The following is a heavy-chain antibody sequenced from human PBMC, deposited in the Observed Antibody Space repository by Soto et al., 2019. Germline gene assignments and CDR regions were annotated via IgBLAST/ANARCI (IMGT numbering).Heavy chain of an antibody. V-gene: IGHV4-59*01. Sequence: QVQLQESGPGLVKPSETLSLTCAVSGGSISSYYWSWIRQPPGKGLEWIGYIYYTGSTNYNPSLKSRVTIPVDTSKDQILLNLRSVTAADTAVYYCARSPILYGDYASGYFDLWGRGTLVTVSS. CDR2: IYYTGST. CDR1: GGSISSYY. D-gene: IGHD4-17*01. CDR3: ARSPILYGDYASGYFDL. J-gene: IGHJ2*01.